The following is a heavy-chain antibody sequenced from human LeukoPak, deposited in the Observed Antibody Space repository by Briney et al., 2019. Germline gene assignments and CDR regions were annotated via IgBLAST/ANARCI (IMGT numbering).Heavy chain of an antibody. V-gene: IGHV1-8*03. CDR1: GYTFTSYD. CDR2: MNPNSGNT. D-gene: IGHD3-3*01. J-gene: IGHJ3*02. Sequence: ASVKVSCKASGYTFTSYDINWVRQATGQGLEWMGWMNPNSGNTGYAQKFQGRVTITRNTSISTAYMELSSLRAEDTAVYYCAKDPLTYYDFWADAFDIWGQGTMVTVSS. CDR3: AKDPLTYYDFWADAFDI.